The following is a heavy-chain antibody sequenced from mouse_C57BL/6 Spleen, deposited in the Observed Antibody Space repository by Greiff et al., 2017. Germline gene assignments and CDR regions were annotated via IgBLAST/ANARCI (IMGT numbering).Heavy chain of an antibody. Sequence: VQLQQPGAELVKPGASVKMSCKASGYTFTSYWITWVKQRPGQGLEWIGDIYPGSGSTNYNEKFKSKATLTVDTSSSTAYMQLSSLTSEDSAVYYSAKEGAGTEGTWVAYWGQGTLGTVSA. CDR1: GYTFTSYW. D-gene: IGHD4-1*01. V-gene: IGHV1-55*01. J-gene: IGHJ3*01. CDR3: AKEGAGTEGTWVAY. CDR2: IYPGSGST.